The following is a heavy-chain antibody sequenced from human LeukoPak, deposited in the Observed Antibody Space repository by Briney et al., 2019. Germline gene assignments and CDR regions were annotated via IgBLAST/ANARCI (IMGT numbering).Heavy chain of an antibody. CDR1: GYTLTELS. V-gene: IGHV1-24*01. J-gene: IGHJ5*02. CDR2: FDPEDGET. D-gene: IGHD2-15*01. CDR3: ARIADCSGGSCYSVRRIDNWFDP. Sequence: GASVKVSCKVSGYTLTELSMHWVRQAPGKGLEWMGGFDPEDGETIYAQKFQGRVTMTEDTSTDTAYMELSSLRSEDTAVYYCARIADCSGGSCYSVRRIDNWFDPWGQGTLVTVSS.